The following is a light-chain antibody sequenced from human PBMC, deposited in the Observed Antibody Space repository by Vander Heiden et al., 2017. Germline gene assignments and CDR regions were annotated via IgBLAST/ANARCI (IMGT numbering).Light chain of an antibody. V-gene: IGLV3-25*03. CDR2: KDS. J-gene: IGLJ1*01. CDR1: ALPKQY. Sequence: SYELPQPPSVSVSSGQTARITCSGDALPKQYAYWYQQKPGQAPVLVIYKDSERPSGIPERFSGSSSGTTVTLTISGVQAEDEADYYCQSADSSGTYYVFGTGTKVTVL. CDR3: QSADSSGTYYV.